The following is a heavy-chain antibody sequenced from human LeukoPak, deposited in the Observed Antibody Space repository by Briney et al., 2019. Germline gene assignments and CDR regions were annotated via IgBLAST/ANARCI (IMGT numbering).Heavy chain of an antibody. Sequence: ASVKVSCKASGYTFTDYYVHWVRQAPGQGLEWMGWINPNNDGTNYAQNFQGRVTMTRDTSISTAYMEWNSLTSDDTAVYYCARAGGGLDYWGQGTLVTVSS. J-gene: IGHJ4*02. CDR3: ARAGGGLDY. V-gene: IGHV1-2*02. CDR2: INPNNDGT. CDR1: GYTFTDYY. D-gene: IGHD3-16*01.